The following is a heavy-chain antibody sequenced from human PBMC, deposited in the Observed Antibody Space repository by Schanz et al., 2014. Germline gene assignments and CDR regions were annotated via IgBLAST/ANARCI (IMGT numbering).Heavy chain of an antibody. CDR1: EFSFSSFG. V-gene: IGHV3-48*04. J-gene: IGHJ4*02. CDR2: ISSSSSTI. Sequence: VQLVESGGGVVQPRGSLRLSCAASEFSFSSFGMNWVRQAPGKGLEWVSYISSSSSTIYYADSVKGRFTISRDNAKKSLYLRMNSLRAEDTAVYYCARDAVTSVLTPGFYYWGQGTLVTVSS. CDR3: ARDAVTSVLTPGFYY. D-gene: IGHD4-17*01.